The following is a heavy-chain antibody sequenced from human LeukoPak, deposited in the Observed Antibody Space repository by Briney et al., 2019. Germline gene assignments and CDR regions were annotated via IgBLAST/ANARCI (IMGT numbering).Heavy chain of an antibody. CDR2: ISSSSSTI. Sequence: GGSLRLSCAASGFTFSSYWMSWVRQAPGKGLEWVSYISSSSSTIYYADSVKGRFTISRDNAKNSLCLQMNSLRAEDTAVYYCAREDAYWGQGTLVTVSS. CDR3: AREDAY. J-gene: IGHJ4*02. V-gene: IGHV3-48*01. CDR1: GFTFSSYW.